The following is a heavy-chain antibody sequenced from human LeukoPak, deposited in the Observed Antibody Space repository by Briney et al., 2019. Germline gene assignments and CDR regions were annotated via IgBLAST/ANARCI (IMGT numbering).Heavy chain of an antibody. CDR3: ARDGPSVDAFDI. CDR1: GFTFRSYS. J-gene: IGHJ3*02. D-gene: IGHD3-10*01. CDR2: IGSSHNYI. Sequence: GGSLRLSCAASGFTFRSYSMNWVRQAPGKGLEWVSSIGSSHNYIYYADSVKGRFIISRDNAKNSLYLQMNSLRAEDTALYYCARDGPSVDAFDIWGQGTMVTVSS. V-gene: IGHV3-21*04.